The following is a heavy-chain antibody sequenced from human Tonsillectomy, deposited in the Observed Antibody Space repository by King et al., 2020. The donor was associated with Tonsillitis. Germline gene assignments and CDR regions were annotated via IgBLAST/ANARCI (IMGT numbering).Heavy chain of an antibody. CDR2: INHSGSI. V-gene: IGHV4-34*01. CDR3: ASRWGLGAFDI. CDR1: GASFSAYY. D-gene: IGHD2-21*01. Sequence: VQLQQCGAGLLKPSETLSLTCAVYGASFSAYYWSWIRQPPGKGLEWIGEINHSGSINYNPSLKTRVTISVDTSKNQFSLKLSSVTAADTALYYCASRWGLGAFDIWGQGTMVTVSS. J-gene: IGHJ3*02.